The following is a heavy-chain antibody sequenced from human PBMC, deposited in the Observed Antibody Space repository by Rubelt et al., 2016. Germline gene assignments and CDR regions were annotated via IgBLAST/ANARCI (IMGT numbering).Heavy chain of an antibody. CDR3: ARDIYSESYYGY. D-gene: IGHD1-26*01. CDR1: GYTFTSYA. Sequence: QVQLVQSGAEVKKPGASVKVSCKASGYTFTSYAMHWVRQAPGQRLEWMGWINAGNGNTKYSQKFQGRVTINRDTSASTAYMGLSSLRSEDTAVYYCARDIYSESYYGYWGQGTLVTVSS. V-gene: IGHV1-3*01. J-gene: IGHJ4*02. CDR2: INAGNGNT.